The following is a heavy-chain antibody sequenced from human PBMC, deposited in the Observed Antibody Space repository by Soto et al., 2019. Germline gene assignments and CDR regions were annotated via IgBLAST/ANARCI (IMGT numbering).Heavy chain of an antibody. D-gene: IGHD2-15*01. CDR3: TRDLGLLIYYYYMDV. CDR2: IRSKAYGGTT. CDR1: GFTFGDYA. Sequence: GGSLRLSCTASGFTFGDYAMSWFRQAPGKGLEWVGFIRSKAYGGTTEYAASVKGRFTISRDDSKSIAYLQMNSLKTEDTAVYYCTRDLGLLIYYYYMDVWGKGTTVTVSS. V-gene: IGHV3-49*03. J-gene: IGHJ6*03.